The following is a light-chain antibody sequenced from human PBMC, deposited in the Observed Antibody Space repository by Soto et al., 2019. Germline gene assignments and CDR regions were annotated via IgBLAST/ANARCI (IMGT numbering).Light chain of an antibody. CDR2: WAS. CDR1: QSVLYRSNNKNY. J-gene: IGKJ3*01. V-gene: IGKV4-1*01. CDR3: QQYFSSPFT. Sequence: DIVMTQSPDSLAVSLGERATINCKSSQSVLYRSNNKNYLAWYQQRPGQPPKLLIYWASTRESGVPDRFSGSGSGTDFPLTISGLQAEDVAVYYCQQYFSSPFTFGPGTKVDIK.